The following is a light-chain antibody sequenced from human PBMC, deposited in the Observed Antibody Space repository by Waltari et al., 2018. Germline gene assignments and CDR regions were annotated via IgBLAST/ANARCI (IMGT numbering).Light chain of an antibody. J-gene: IGLJ1*01. CDR3: AAWDDNLLYV. Sequence: QSVLTQPPSASGTPGQRVTISCSGSSSDIGDNYVYWYKQLPGTVPKLLIYGNTRRPAGVPDRFSGSKSGPSASLAISDLRSEDEADYYCAAWDDNLLYVFGTGTKVTVL. CDR1: SSDIGDNY. V-gene: IGLV1-47*01. CDR2: GNT.